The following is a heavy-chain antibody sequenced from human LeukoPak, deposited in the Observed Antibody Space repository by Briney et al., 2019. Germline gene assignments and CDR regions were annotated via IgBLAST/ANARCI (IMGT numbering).Heavy chain of an antibody. D-gene: IGHD3-3*01. J-gene: IGHJ4*02. CDR3: AREVLWSGYFYFEY. Sequence: GGSLKLSCAVSGFTFSDDDMDWLRQAPGKGLEWVGRIRNKANSYTTEYAAAVKGKCTIARDDSKNSLYLQMNSLKAEDTAVYYCAREVLWSGYFYFEYWGQGTLVTVSS. CDR1: GFTFSDDD. CDR2: IRNKANSYTT. V-gene: IGHV3-72*01.